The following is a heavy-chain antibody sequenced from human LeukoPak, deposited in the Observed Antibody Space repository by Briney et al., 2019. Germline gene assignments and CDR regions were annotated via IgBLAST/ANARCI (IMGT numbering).Heavy chain of an antibody. Sequence: PSETLSLTCIVSGGSLNSPNYYWTWIRQHPGKGLEWIGYIYYSGSTYYNPSLKSRVTISVDTSKNQFSLRLSSVTAADTAVYYCALGYCGGGSCYAREYFQHWGQGTLVTVSS. CDR2: IYYSGST. D-gene: IGHD2-15*01. V-gene: IGHV4-31*02. CDR1: GGSLNSPNYY. J-gene: IGHJ1*01. CDR3: ALGYCGGGSCYAREYFQH.